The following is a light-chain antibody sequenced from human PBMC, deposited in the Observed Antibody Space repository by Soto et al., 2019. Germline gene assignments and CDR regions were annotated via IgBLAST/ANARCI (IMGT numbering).Light chain of an antibody. CDR2: GNS. J-gene: IGLJ2*01. V-gene: IGLV1-40*01. Sequence: QSVLTQPPSVSGAPGQRVTISCTGSSSNIGAGYDVHWYQQLPGTAPKLLIYGNSNRPSGVPDRFSGSKSGTSASLAITGLQAEDEADYYCQSYDGSLEVFGGGTKVTVL. CDR1: SSNIGAGYD. CDR3: QSYDGSLEV.